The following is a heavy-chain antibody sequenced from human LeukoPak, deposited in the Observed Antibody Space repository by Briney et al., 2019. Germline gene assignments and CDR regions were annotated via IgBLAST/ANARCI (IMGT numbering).Heavy chain of an antibody. CDR1: GGSTSSSSYY. D-gene: IGHD3-22*01. CDR2: INHSGST. J-gene: IGHJ4*02. CDR3: ARRYYYDSSGYFV. V-gene: IGHV4-39*07. Sequence: SETLSLTCTVSGGSTSSSSYYWSWIRQPPGKGLEWIGEINHSGSTNYNPSLKSRVTISVDTSKNQFSLKLSSVTAADTAVYYCARRYYYDSSGYFVWGQGTLVTVSS.